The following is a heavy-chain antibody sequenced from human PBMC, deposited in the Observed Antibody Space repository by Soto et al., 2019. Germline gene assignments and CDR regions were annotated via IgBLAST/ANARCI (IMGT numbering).Heavy chain of an antibody. CDR3: ARHGPRVSSGFDY. CDR2: IYYNGGT. V-gene: IGHV4-39*01. Sequence: SETLSLTCTVSGGSISSSSYYWDWIRQPPGKGLEWIVSIYYNGGTHHNPSLKSRVTISVDTSRNQFSLKLSSVTAADTAVYYCARHGPRVSSGFDYWGQGTLVTVSS. J-gene: IGHJ4*02. D-gene: IGHD6-19*01. CDR1: GGSISSSSYY.